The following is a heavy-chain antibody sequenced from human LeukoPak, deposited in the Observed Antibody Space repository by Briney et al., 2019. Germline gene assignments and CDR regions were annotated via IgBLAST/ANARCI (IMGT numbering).Heavy chain of an antibody. CDR3: ARAAVQYYYDSSGYYPQT. CDR2: IGYDGSNK. CDR1: GFTFSSYG. V-gene: IGHV3-33*01. D-gene: IGHD3-22*01. J-gene: IGHJ5*02. Sequence: GGSLRLSCAASGFTFSSYGMHWVRQAPGKGLEWVAVIGYDGSNKYYADSVKGRFTISRDNSKNTLYLQMNSLRAEDTAVYYCARAAVQYYYDSSGYYPQTWGQGTLVTVSS.